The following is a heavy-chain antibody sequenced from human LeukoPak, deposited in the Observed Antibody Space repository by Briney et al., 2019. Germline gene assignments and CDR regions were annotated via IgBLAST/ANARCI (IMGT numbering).Heavy chain of an antibody. CDR2: IYYSGST. D-gene: IGHD1-1*01. CDR1: GGSISSYY. V-gene: IGHV4-59*08. J-gene: IGHJ6*02. CDR3: ARFAGTVYGMDV. Sequence: SETLSLTCTVSGGSISSYYWSWIRQPPGKGLEWIGYIYYSGSTNYNPYLKSRVTISVDTSKNQFSLKLSSVTAADTAVYYCARFAGTVYGMDVWGQGTTVTVSS.